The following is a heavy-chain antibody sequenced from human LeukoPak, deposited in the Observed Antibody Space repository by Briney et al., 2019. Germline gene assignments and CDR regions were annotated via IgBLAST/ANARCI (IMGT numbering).Heavy chain of an antibody. CDR3: ARDSSFYGSGTNY. CDR2: IIPILGIA. V-gene: IGHV1-69*04. CDR1: GGTFSSYT. Sequence: SVKVSCKASGGTFSSYTISWVRQAPGRGLEWMGRIIPILGIANYAQKFQGRVTITADKSTSTAYMELSSLRSEDTAVYYCARDSSFYGSGTNYWGQGTLVTVSS. J-gene: IGHJ4*02. D-gene: IGHD3-10*01.